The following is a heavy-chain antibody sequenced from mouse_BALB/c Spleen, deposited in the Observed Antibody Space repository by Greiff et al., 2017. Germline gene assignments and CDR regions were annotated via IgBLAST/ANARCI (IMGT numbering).Heavy chain of an antibody. V-gene: IGHV5-6*01. D-gene: IGHD2-1*01. J-gene: IGHJ3*01. CDR3: ARHKNDYYGNCFAY. CDR1: GFTFSSYG. Sequence: EVMLVESGGDLVKPGGSLKLSCAASGFTFSSYGMSWVRQTPDKRLEWVATISSGGSYTYYPDSVKGRFTISRDNAKNTLYLQMSSLKSEDTAMYYCARHKNDYYGNCFAYWGQGTLVTVSA. CDR2: ISSGGSYT.